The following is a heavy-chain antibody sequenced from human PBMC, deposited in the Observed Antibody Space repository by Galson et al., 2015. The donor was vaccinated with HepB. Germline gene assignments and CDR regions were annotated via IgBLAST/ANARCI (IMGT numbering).Heavy chain of an antibody. CDR1: GFTFSSYG. Sequence: SLRLSCAASGFTFSSYGMHWVRQAPGKGLEWVAVIWYDGSNKYYADSVKGRFTISRDNSKNTLYLQMNSLRAEDTAVYYCARDRSGLGYCSSTSCYTFDYWGQGTLVTVSS. V-gene: IGHV3-33*01. D-gene: IGHD2-2*02. CDR2: IWYDGSNK. J-gene: IGHJ4*02. CDR3: ARDRSGLGYCSSTSCYTFDY.